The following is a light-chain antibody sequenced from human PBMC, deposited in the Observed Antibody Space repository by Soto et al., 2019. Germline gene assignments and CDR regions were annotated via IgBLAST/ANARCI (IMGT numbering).Light chain of an antibody. V-gene: IGKV1-5*01. CDR3: QQYHSYPWT. CDR1: QSISSW. J-gene: IGKJ1*01. CDR2: DAS. Sequence: DIQMTQSPSTLSASVGDRVTITCRASQSISSWLAWYQQKPGKAPKLLIYDASSLESGVPSRFSGSGSGTELTLTISSLQPDDFATYYCQQYHSYPWTFGQGTKVEIK.